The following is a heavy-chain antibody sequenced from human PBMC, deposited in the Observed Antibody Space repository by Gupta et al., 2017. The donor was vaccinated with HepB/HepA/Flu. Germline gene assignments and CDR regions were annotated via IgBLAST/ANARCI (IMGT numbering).Heavy chain of an antibody. CDR2: IKQDGSEK. Sequence: EVQLVESGGGLVQPGGSLRLSCAASGFTFSSHWLNWVRQAPGKGLEWVANIKQDGSEKKYVDSVRGRFTISRDNAKDSRYLQMDSLRAEDTAVYYCARGSGSTTRALDIWGQGTMVTVSS. J-gene: IGHJ3*02. V-gene: IGHV3-7*01. D-gene: IGHD2/OR15-2a*01. CDR1: GFTFSSHW. CDR3: ARGSGSTTRALDI.